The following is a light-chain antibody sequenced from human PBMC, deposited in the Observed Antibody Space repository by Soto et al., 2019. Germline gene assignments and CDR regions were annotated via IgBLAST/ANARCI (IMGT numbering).Light chain of an antibody. CDR3: QHYNSYSEA. Sequence: IQMTQSPSTLSASVVDRVTITCRASQSISSWLAWYQQKPGKAPKLLIYKASNLKSGVPSRFSGSGSGTEFTLTISSLQPDDFATYYCQHYNSYSEAFGQGTKVDIK. CDR1: QSISSW. CDR2: KAS. V-gene: IGKV1-5*03. J-gene: IGKJ1*01.